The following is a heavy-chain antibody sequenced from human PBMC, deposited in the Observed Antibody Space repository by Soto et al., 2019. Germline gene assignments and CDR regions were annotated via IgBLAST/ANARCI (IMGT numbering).Heavy chain of an antibody. Sequence: GGSLRLSCAASGFTFSSYAMSWVRQAPGKGLEWVSAISGSGGSIYYADSVKGRFTISRDNSKNTLYLQMNSLRAEDTAVYYCAKGNYDILTGAAWDYWGQGTLVTVSS. D-gene: IGHD3-9*01. J-gene: IGHJ4*02. V-gene: IGHV3-23*01. CDR3: AKGNYDILTGAAWDY. CDR2: ISGSGGSI. CDR1: GFTFSSYA.